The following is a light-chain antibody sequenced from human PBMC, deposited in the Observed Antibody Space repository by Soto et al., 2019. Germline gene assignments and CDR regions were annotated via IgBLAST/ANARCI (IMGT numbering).Light chain of an antibody. CDR1: QSIDNC. Sequence: DIQMTQSPSSPSASIGDRVTITCRASQSIDNCLSWYQQKPGKAPKLLIYAASTLQNGVPSRFSGSGAGTDFTLTISSLQRGDLATYYCLHTHSAPATFGQGTTVEIK. CDR2: AAS. CDR3: LHTHSAPAT. J-gene: IGKJ1*01. V-gene: IGKV1-39*01.